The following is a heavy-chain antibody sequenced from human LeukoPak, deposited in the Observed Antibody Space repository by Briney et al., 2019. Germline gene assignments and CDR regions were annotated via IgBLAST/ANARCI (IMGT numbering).Heavy chain of an antibody. CDR2: INPSGGST. Sequence: ASVKVSCKASGYTFTSYYMHWVRQAPGQGLEWMGIINPSGGSTSYAQKFQGRVTMTRDTSTSTVYMELSSLRSEDTAVYYCARGGDYGDYYYYYGMDVWGQGTTATVSS. D-gene: IGHD4-17*01. V-gene: IGHV1-46*01. CDR3: ARGGDYGDYYYYYGMDV. J-gene: IGHJ6*02. CDR1: GYTFTSYY.